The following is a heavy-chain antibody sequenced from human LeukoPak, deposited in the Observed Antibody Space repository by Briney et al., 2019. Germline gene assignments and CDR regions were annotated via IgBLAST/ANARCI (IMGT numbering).Heavy chain of an antibody. Sequence: SETLSLTCTVSGGSISSYYWSWIWQPAGKGLEWIGRIYTSGSTNYNPSLKSRVTMSVDTSKNQFSLKLSSVTAADTAVYYCARAPRIPYYYYMDVRGKGTTVTVSS. J-gene: IGHJ6*03. CDR3: ARAPRIPYYYYMDV. CDR2: IYTSGST. D-gene: IGHD5-18*01. CDR1: GGSISSYY. V-gene: IGHV4-4*07.